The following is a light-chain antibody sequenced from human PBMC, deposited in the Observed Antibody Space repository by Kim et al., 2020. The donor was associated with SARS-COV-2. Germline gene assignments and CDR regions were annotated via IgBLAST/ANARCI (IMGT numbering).Light chain of an antibody. CDR2: DKN. Sequence: ALGQTVRITCQGAGLRSYYATWYQHKPGQAPVLVIYDKNSRPSGIPARFSASYSGNTAFLPFTGAQAGDYAVYYCNSRESGVNHVIFGGGTQLTVL. V-gene: IGLV3-19*01. CDR3: NSRESGVNHVI. CDR1: GLRSYY. J-gene: IGLJ2*01.